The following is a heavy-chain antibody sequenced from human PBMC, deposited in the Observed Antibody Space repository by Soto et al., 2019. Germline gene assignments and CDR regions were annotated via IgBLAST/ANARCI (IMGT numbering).Heavy chain of an antibody. CDR1: GFTVSNNF. Sequence: SGGSLRLSCAASGFTVSNNFMSWVRQAPGKGLEWVSVIYSGGGTYYADSVKGRFTISRDYSKNTLYLQMSSLRAEDTAVYYCARVRDSSGYYWDFDYWGQGTLVTVSS. J-gene: IGHJ4*02. CDR2: IYSGGGT. CDR3: ARVRDSSGYYWDFDY. V-gene: IGHV3-53*01. D-gene: IGHD3-22*01.